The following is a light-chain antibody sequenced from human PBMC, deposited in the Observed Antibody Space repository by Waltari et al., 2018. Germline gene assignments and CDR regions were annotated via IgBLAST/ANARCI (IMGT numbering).Light chain of an antibody. CDR2: DAS. Sequence: VLTQSPATLSLSPGERATLSCRASQSVSSYLAWYQQKPGQAPRLLIYDASNRATGIPARFSGSGSGTDFTLTISSLEPEDFAVYYCQQRSTRFTFGQGTKLEIK. J-gene: IGKJ2*01. V-gene: IGKV3-11*01. CDR3: QQRSTRFT. CDR1: QSVSSY.